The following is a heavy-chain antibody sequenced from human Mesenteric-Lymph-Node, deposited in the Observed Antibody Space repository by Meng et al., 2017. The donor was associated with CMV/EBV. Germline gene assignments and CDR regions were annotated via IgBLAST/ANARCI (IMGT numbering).Heavy chain of an antibody. D-gene: IGHD3-3*01. Sequence: FTSYAIHCMRQAPGQRLEWMGWISADNGNTYYSQNFQGRITITRDTSASTAYMDLSSLRSEDTAIYYCAHRRQSYAAWSGYPDYFDYWGQGILVTVSS. CDR2: ISADNGNT. CDR3: AHRRQSYAAWSGYPDYFDY. J-gene: IGHJ4*02. V-gene: IGHV1-3*01. CDR1: FTSYA.